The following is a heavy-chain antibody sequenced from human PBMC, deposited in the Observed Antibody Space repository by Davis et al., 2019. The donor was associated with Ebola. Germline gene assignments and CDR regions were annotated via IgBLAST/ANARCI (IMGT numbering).Heavy chain of an antibody. CDR2: IKSKTGGGTT. CDR3: TTSGRYCSSTSCYLSFDY. CDR1: GFTFSNAW. J-gene: IGHJ4*02. Sequence: PGGSLRLSCAASGFTFSNAWMSWVRQAPGKGLEWVGRIKSKTGGGTTDYAAPVKGRFTISRDDSKNTLFLQMNSLKTEDTAVYYCTTSGRYCSSTSCYLSFDYWGQGTLVTVSS. D-gene: IGHD2-2*01. V-gene: IGHV3-15*01.